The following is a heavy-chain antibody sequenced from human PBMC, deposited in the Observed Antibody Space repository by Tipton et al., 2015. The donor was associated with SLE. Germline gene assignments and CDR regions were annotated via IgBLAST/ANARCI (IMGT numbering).Heavy chain of an antibody. J-gene: IGHJ4*02. V-gene: IGHV3-66*01. Sequence: GSLRLSCAASGFTVSSNYMSWVRQAPGKGLEWVSVIYSGGSTYYADSVKGRFAISRDNAKNSLYLQMNSLRAEDTAVYYCARDNSPGIAVAAEDYWGQGTLVTVSS. CDR1: GFTVSSNY. CDR3: ARDNSPGIAVAAEDY. D-gene: IGHD6-19*01. CDR2: IYSGGST.